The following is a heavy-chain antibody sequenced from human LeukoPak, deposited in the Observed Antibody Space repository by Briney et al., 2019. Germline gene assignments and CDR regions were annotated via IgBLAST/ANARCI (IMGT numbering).Heavy chain of an antibody. J-gene: IGHJ3*02. Sequence: SDTLSLTCAVSGDPISIGCYPWTRIRQPPGKGLEWIGYSSHSAITYYTPYRRSRVTISVDRSKHQFSLKLSSVTSAHTAVYYCARAPPGGNSRDAFDIWGQGTMVTFSS. V-gene: IGHV4-30-2*01. D-gene: IGHD4-23*01. CDR2: SSHSAIT. CDR1: GDPISIGCYP. CDR3: ARAPPGGNSRDAFDI.